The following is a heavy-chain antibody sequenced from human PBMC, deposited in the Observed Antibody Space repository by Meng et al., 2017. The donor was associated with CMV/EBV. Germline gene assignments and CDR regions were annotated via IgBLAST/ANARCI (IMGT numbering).Heavy chain of an antibody. D-gene: IGHD1-26*01. CDR3: ARGVAEFLGWEMGH. Sequence: LGESGGGFVQPGGSWGPPCEGSGFTVSSHWMHWARQVPGKGLVWVSCINSDGSRRNYADSVKGRFTIFKDNDKNTLYLEMNSLRAEDAGVYYCARGVAEFLGWEMGHWGQGTLVTVSS. CDR2: INSDGSRR. J-gene: IGHJ4*02. CDR1: GFTVSSHW. V-gene: IGHV3-74*01.